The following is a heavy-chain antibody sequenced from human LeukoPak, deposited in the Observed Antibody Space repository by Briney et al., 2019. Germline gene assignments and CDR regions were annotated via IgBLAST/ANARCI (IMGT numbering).Heavy chain of an antibody. CDR2: INPNSGGA. CDR1: GYAFSGTN. V-gene: IGHV1-2*02. Sequence: ASVKVSCKASGYAFSGTNIPWVRQAPGQGLEWMGWINPNSGGANYAQKFQGRVTMTRDTSINTAYMELSRLTSDDTAVYYCARVPESYYYDSSCSYYRLDYWGQGTLVTVSS. J-gene: IGHJ4*02. D-gene: IGHD3-22*01. CDR3: ARVPESYYYDSSCSYYRLDY.